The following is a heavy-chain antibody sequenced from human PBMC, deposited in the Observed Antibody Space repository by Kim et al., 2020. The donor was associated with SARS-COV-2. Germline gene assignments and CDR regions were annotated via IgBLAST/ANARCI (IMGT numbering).Heavy chain of an antibody. CDR1: GGSISSGGYY. V-gene: IGHV4-31*03. Sequence: TLSLTCTVSGGSISSGGYYWSWVRQRPEKGLEWIGYIYNSKSTYYNPSLKSRLTISMDTSKNQFSLDLGSVTAADTALYFCARGWGHFGFGMVGWFDPWGQGTLVTVSS. D-gene: IGHD2-15*01. J-gene: IGHJ5*02. CDR3: ARGWGHFGFGMVGWFDP. CDR2: IYNSKST.